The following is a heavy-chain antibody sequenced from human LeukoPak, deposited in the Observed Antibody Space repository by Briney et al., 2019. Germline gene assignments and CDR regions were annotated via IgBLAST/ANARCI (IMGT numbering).Heavy chain of an antibody. Sequence: PSKTLSLTCAVSGVSISSGGYSWSWLRQPPGKGLEWIGYIYHSGSTYYNPSLKSRVTISVDRSKNQFSLKLSSVIAADTAVYYCARGVFDSSGHWGQGTLVTVPS. J-gene: IGHJ4*02. CDR2: IYHSGST. CDR1: GVSISSGGYS. V-gene: IGHV4-30-2*01. D-gene: IGHD3-22*01. CDR3: ARGVFDSSGH.